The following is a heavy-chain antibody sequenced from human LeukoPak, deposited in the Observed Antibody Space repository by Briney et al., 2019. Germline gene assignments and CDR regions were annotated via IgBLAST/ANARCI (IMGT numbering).Heavy chain of an antibody. V-gene: IGHV3-48*02. J-gene: IGHJ4*02. CDR3: ARDSGYSYADDY. CDR1: GFTFSSYA. CDR2: ITYNSGTI. D-gene: IGHD5-18*01. Sequence: GGSLRLSCAASGFTFSSYAMQWVRQAPGKGLEWVSYITYNSGTIFYADSVKGRFTISRDNAKDSLYLQMSSLRDEDTAVYYCARDSGYSYADDYWGQGTLVTVSS.